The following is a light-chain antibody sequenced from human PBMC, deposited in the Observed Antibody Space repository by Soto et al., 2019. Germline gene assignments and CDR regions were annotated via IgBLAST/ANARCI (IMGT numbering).Light chain of an antibody. V-gene: IGLV2-14*01. J-gene: IGLJ2*01. CDR1: SSDMGGYDY. CDR2: EVI. Sequence: QSVLTQPASVSGSPGQSITISCTGTSSDMGGYDYVSWYQQHPGKAPKLMIYEVIHRPSAVSNRFSGSKSDNTASLPISGLQAEDEADYYCASYTSTGTHVLFGGGTKLTVL. CDR3: ASYTSTGTHVL.